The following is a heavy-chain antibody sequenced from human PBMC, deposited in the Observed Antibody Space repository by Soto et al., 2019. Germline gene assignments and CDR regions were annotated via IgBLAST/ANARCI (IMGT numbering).Heavy chain of an antibody. V-gene: IGHV3-53*01. Sequence: GGSLRLSCAASGLTVSNAYMAWVRQAPGMGLEWVSVIYDNGTTYYADSVKGRFTISRDTSTNTLSLQMDSLRAEDTAVYYCVRPLPSGRNYGLDVWGQGTTVTV. CDR2: IYDNGTT. CDR3: VRPLPSGRNYGLDV. CDR1: GLTVSNAY. J-gene: IGHJ6*02. D-gene: IGHD3-10*01.